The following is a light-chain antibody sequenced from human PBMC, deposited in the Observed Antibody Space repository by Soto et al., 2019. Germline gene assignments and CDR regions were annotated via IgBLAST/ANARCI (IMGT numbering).Light chain of an antibody. V-gene: IGLV2-23*02. Sequence: QSVLTQPASVSGSPGQSITISCTGTSSDVGSYNLVSWYQQHPGKAPKLMIYEVSKRPSGVSNRFSGSKSGNTASLTISGLQAEDEADYYCCSYDGSSPPFVFGTGTKVTVL. J-gene: IGLJ1*01. CDR3: CSYDGSSPPFV. CDR2: EVS. CDR1: SSDVGSYNL.